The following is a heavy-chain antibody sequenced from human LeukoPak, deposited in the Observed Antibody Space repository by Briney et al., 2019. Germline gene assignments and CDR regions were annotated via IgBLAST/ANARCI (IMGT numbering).Heavy chain of an antibody. J-gene: IGHJ6*02. V-gene: IGHV3-30*04. Sequence: GGSLRLSCAASGFSFSDYALHWVRQAPGKGLEWVAVISYGGTKEYYADSVKGRFTISKDNSKNTLYLQMNSLRHEDTAVYYCARNKPIIAFFGMDVWGPGTTVIVSS. CDR3: ARNKPIIAFFGMDV. CDR2: ISYGGTKE. D-gene: IGHD2/OR15-2a*01. CDR1: GFSFSDYA.